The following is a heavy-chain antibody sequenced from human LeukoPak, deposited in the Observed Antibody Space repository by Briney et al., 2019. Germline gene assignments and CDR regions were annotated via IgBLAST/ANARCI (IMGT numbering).Heavy chain of an antibody. D-gene: IGHD6-13*01. Sequence: EGSLRLSCAASGFTFDDYGMSWVRQAPGKGLEWVSGINWNGGGTGYADSVKGRFTISRDNAKNSLYLQMNSLRAEDTALYYCARDSSSWYVSEHWGQGTLVTVAS. CDR2: INWNGGGT. V-gene: IGHV3-20*04. CDR1: GFTFDDYG. CDR3: ARDSSSWYVSEH. J-gene: IGHJ1*01.